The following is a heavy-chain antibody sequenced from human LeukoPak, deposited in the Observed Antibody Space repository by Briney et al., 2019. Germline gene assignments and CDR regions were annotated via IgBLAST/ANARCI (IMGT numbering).Heavy chain of an antibody. CDR2: IRYDGSNK. Sequence: PGGSLRLSCAASGFTFSSYGMHWVRQAPGKGLEWVAFIRYDGSNKYYADSVKGRFTISRDNSKNTLYLQMNSLRAEDTAVYYCAKSQGLGYFDWLPDYWGKGTLVTVSS. J-gene: IGHJ4*02. V-gene: IGHV3-30*02. CDR3: AKSQGLGYFDWLPDY. D-gene: IGHD3-9*01. CDR1: GFTFSSYG.